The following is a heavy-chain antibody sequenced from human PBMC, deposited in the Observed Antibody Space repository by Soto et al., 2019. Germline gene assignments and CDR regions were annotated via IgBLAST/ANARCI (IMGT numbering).Heavy chain of an antibody. Sequence: GGSLRLSCAASGFTFSSYAMHWVRQAPGKGLEWVAVISYDGSNKYYADSVKDRFTISRDNSKNTLYLQMNSLRAEDTAVYYCARDLNDFWSGYYHYYYYGMDVWGQGTTVTVSS. CDR3: ARDLNDFWSGYYHYYYYGMDV. CDR1: GFTFSSYA. D-gene: IGHD3-3*01. CDR2: ISYDGSNK. V-gene: IGHV3-30-3*01. J-gene: IGHJ6*02.